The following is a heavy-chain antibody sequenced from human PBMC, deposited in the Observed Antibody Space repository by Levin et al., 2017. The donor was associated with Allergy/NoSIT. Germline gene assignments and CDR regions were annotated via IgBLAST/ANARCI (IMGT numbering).Heavy chain of an antibody. D-gene: IGHD6-19*01. Sequence: GGSLRLSCAASGFTFSSYAMAWVRQAPEKGLEWVSGINSGNYTNYADSVKGRFTISRDNSKHTLSLQMNSLRAEDTAVYYCAKDRGGSNGWNFDYWGQGALVTVSS. CDR1: GFTFSSYA. J-gene: IGHJ4*02. V-gene: IGHV3-23*01. CDR2: INSGNYT. CDR3: AKDRGGSNGWNFDY.